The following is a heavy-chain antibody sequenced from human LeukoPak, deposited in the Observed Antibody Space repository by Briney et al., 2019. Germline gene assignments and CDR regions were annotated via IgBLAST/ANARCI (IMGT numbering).Heavy chain of an antibody. V-gene: IGHV4-59*08. D-gene: IGHD3-10*01. J-gene: IGHJ4*02. Sequence: SETLSLTCTVSGGSISSYYWSWIRQPPGKGLEWIGYIYYSGSTNYNPSLKSRVTISVDTSKNQFSLKLSSVTAADTAVYYCARQGYYYGSGSYSVYFDYWGQGTLVTVSS. CDR3: ARQGYYYGSGSYSVYFDY. CDR2: IYYSGST. CDR1: GGSISSYY.